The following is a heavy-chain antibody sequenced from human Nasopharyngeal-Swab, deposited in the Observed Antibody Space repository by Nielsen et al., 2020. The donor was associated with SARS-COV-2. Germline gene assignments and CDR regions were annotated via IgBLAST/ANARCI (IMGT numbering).Heavy chain of an antibody. CDR2: INAGKGNT. CDR1: GYTFTSYA. V-gene: IGHV1-3*01. D-gene: IGHD5-18*01. J-gene: IGHJ4*02. Sequence: ASVKVSCKASGYTFTSYAMHWVRQAPGQRLEWMGWINAGKGNTKYSQKFQGRVTITRDTSASTAYMELSSLRSEDTAVYYCARVLGDTALGYWGQGTLVTVSS. CDR3: ARVLGDTALGY.